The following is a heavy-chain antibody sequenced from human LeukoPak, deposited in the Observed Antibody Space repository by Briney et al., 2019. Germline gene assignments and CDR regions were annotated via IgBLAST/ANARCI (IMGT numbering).Heavy chain of an antibody. V-gene: IGHV3-9*01. CDR1: GFTFDDNA. J-gene: IGHJ4*02. CDR2: IRWNSASI. Sequence: PGRSLTLACAASGFTFDDNAMHWVRQAPGKGLEWVTGIRWNSASIGHAGSVKVRFTISRDNAKNSLYLQMNSLRAEHTALYYCAKGNGYSYGLFYYCGQGILDTVSS. CDR3: AKGNGYSYGLFYY. D-gene: IGHD5-18*01.